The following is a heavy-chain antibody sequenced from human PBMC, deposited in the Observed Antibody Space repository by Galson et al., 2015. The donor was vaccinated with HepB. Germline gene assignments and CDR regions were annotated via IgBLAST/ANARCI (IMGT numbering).Heavy chain of an antibody. CDR3: ARGSGAS. V-gene: IGHV3-7*01. Sequence: SLRLSCAAAGVTCSSYWMSGVRQAPGKGLEWVANIKQDGSEKYDVDSVKVRFTISRYNAKNSLSLQMNSLRAEDTAVYYCARGSGASWGQGTLVTVSS. J-gene: IGHJ5*02. D-gene: IGHD3-10*01. CDR1: GVTCSSYW. CDR2: IKQDGSEK.